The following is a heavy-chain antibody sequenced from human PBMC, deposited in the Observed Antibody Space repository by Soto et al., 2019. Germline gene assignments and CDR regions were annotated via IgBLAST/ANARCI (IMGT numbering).Heavy chain of an antibody. J-gene: IGHJ6*01. CDR2: ISSNGGST. V-gene: IGHV3-64D*06. Sequence: PGGSLRLSCSASGFTFSSYAMHWVRQAPGKGLEYVSAISSNGGSTYYADSVKGRFTISRDNSKNTLYLQMSSLRAEDTAVYYCVKEEDSYYDFWSGYYRNYGMDVWGQGTTVTVSS. CDR1: GFTFSSYA. D-gene: IGHD3-3*01. CDR3: VKEEDSYYDFWSGYYRNYGMDV.